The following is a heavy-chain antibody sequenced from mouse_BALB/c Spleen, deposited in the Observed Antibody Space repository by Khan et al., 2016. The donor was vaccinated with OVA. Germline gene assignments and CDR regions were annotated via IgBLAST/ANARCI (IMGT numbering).Heavy chain of an antibody. CDR3: ERVGYNGTMDC. D-gene: IGHD2-14*01. Sequence: QIQLVQSGPELKKPGETVQISCKTSGFTFTNYGMNWVKRAPGKGLKWMGWINTYTGEPTFADDFKGRFAFSLETPASTAYLQINSLKNEDTATYFCERVGYNGTMDCWGQGTSVTVSS. V-gene: IGHV9-3-1*01. J-gene: IGHJ4*01. CDR1: GFTFTNYG. CDR2: INTYTGEP.